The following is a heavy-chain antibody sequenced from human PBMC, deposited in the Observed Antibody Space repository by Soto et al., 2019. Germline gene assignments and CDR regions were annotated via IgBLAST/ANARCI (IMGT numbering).Heavy chain of an antibody. CDR2: IYATGTT. J-gene: IGHJ5*02. Sequence: SETLSLTCTVSGASISGFYWSWIRKSAGKGLEWIGRIYATGTTDYNPSLKSRVMMSVDTSKKQFSLKLRSVIAADTAVYYCVRDGTKTLRDWFDPWGQGISVTVSS. CDR3: VRDGTKTLRDWFDP. D-gene: IGHD1-1*01. CDR1: GASISGFY. V-gene: IGHV4-4*07.